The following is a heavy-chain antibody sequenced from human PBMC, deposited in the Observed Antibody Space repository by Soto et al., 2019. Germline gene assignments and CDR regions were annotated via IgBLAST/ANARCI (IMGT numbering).Heavy chain of an antibody. J-gene: IGHJ4*02. D-gene: IGHD2-2*01. CDR1: GGSISSCGYS. V-gene: IGHV4-30-2*01. CDR3: ARAEYCSSTSCATCYY. CDR2: IYHSGST. Sequence: SETLSLTCAVSGGSISSCGYSWSWIRQPPGKGLEWIGYIYHSGSTYYNPSLKSRVTISVDRSKNQFSLKLSSVTAADTAVYYCARAEYCSSTSCATCYYWGQGTLVTVS.